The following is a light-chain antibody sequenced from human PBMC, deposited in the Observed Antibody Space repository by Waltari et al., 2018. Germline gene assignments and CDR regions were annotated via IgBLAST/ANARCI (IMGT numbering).Light chain of an antibody. CDR3: QQHGTSPLT. CDR2: GAS. CDR1: QSFRGSY. V-gene: IGKV3-20*01. J-gene: IGKJ4*01. Sequence: EIVLTQSPGTLSLSPGERATLSCRARQSFRGSYLAWYKQKPGQAPRLLIYGASNRATGIPDRFSGSGSGTDFTLTISRLEPEDFAVYYCQQHGTSPLTFGGGTKVEIK.